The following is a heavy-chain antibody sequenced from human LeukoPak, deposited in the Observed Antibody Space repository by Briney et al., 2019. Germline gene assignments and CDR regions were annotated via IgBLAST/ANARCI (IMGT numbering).Heavy chain of an antibody. D-gene: IGHD6-19*01. CDR1: GGSISSSSYY. V-gene: IGHV4-39*01. CDR3: ARHKASAVAGGRWYYFDY. CDR2: IYYSGST. Sequence: SETLSLTCTVSGGSISSSSYYWGWIRQPPGKGLEWIGSIYYSGSTYYNPSLKSRVTISVDTSKNQFSLKLSSVTAADTAVYYCARHKASAVAGGRWYYFDYWGQGTLVTVSS. J-gene: IGHJ4*02.